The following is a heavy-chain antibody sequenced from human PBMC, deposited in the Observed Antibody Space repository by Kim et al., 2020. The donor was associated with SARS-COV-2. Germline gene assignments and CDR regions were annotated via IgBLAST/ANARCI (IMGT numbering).Heavy chain of an antibody. CDR1: GYTFTSYG. J-gene: IGHJ6*02. CDR2: ISAYNGNT. V-gene: IGHV1-18*04. CDR3: AGSIAVAGPYTPYYYYGMDV. D-gene: IGHD6-19*01. Sequence: ASVKVSCKASGYTFTSYGISWVRQAPGQGLEWMGWISAYNGNTNYAQKLQGRVTMTTDTSTSTAYMELRSLRSDDTAVYYCAGSIAVAGPYTPYYYYGMDVWGQGTTVTVSS.